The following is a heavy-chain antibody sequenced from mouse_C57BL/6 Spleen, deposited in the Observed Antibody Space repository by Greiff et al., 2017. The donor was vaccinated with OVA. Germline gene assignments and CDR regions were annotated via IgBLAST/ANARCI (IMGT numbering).Heavy chain of an antibody. V-gene: IGHV1-82*01. D-gene: IGHD2-2*01. CDR3: ASGEYGYDRFAY. CDR1: GYAFSSSW. CDR2: IYPGDGDT. Sequence: QVHVKQSGPELVKPGASVMISCKASGYAFSSSWFNWWKQRSGKGLVWIGRIYPGDGDTNYNGKLKGKATLTADKSSSTAYMQLSSLTSEDSAVYFCASGEYGYDRFAYWGQGTLVTVSA. J-gene: IGHJ3*01.